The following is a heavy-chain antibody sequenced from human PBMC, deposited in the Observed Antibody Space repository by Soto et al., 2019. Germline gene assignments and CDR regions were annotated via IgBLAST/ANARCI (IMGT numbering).Heavy chain of an antibody. CDR3: ASSGGYDYYWFDP. D-gene: IGHD5-12*01. V-gene: IGHV1-69*13. J-gene: IGHJ5*02. CDR2: IIPIFGTA. Sequence: GASVKVSCKASGGTFSSYAISWVRQAPGQGLEWMGGIIPIFGTANCAQKFQGRVTITADESTSTAYMELSSLRSEDTAVYYCASSGGYDYYWFDPWGQGTLVTVSS. CDR1: GGTFSSYA.